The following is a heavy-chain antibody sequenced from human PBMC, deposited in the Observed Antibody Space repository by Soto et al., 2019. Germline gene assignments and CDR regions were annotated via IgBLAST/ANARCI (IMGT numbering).Heavy chain of an antibody. V-gene: IGHV3-53*01. CDR1: GFSVSSNY. J-gene: IGHJ4*02. Sequence: GGSLRLSCAASGFSVSSNYMSWIRQAPGKGLEWVSAIYSGGNTYYADSVKGRFTISRDSSKNTLFLQMDGLRVEDTAVYYCGRGSSGSSTILKVDYWGQGPLVTVYS. CDR3: GRGSSGSSTILKVDY. CDR2: IYSGGNT. D-gene: IGHD3-22*01.